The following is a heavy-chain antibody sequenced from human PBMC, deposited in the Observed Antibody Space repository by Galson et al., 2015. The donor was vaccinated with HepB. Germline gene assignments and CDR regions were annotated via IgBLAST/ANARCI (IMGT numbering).Heavy chain of an antibody. J-gene: IGHJ6*04. D-gene: IGHD1-14*01. V-gene: IGHV7-4-1*02. CDR3: ARVGTLYKLDV. Sequence: SVKVSCKASGYTFNTYGMSWVRQAPGQGLEWMGWINTNTGNPTYAQDFIGRFVFSLDTSVSTAFLQISTLKAEDTSVNYCARVGTLYKLDVWGRGTTVTVSS. CDR2: INTNTGNP. CDR1: GYTFNTYG.